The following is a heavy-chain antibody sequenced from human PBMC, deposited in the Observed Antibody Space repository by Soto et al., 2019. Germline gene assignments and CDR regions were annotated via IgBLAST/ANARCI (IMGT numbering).Heavy chain of an antibody. CDR2: ISGSGGST. V-gene: IGHV3-23*01. CDR1: GFTFTNYP. D-gene: IGHD3-10*01. J-gene: IGHJ4*02. Sequence: EVQLLESGGGLVQPGRSLRLSCAASGFTFTNYPMPWVRQAPGTGLEWVSSISGSGGSTYYADSVKGRLTISRDNSKNTLYLQMNSLTAEDTAVYYCAKDGRGDFYGPGSYWGYFDYWGQGTLVTVSS. CDR3: AKDGRGDFYGPGSYWGYFDY.